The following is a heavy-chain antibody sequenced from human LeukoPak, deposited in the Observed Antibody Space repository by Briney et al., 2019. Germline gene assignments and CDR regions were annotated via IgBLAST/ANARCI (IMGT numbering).Heavy chain of an antibody. CDR2: IKQDGSEK. CDR1: EVTSGSFG. V-gene: IGHV3-7*01. D-gene: IGHD6-13*01. Sequence: AASEVTSGSFGRSWILKATGKGLEWVANIKQDGSEKYYVDSVKGRFTISRDNAKNSLYLQMNSLRAEDTAVYYCAREVLAAADYWGQGTLVTVSS. CDR3: AREVLAAADY. J-gene: IGHJ4*02.